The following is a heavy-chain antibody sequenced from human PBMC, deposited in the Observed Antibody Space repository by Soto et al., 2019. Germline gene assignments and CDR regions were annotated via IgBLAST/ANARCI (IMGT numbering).Heavy chain of an antibody. V-gene: IGHV3-21*01. CDR3: AREFVDTVTSITIPFDD. CDR2: ISSSASYM. D-gene: IGHD5-12*01. J-gene: IGHJ4*02. Sequence: GGSLRLSCATSGFTFSRCDMNWVRQAPGKGLEWVSFISSSASYMYYADSVKGRFTISRDNSKKSLYLQMNSLRADDTAVYYCAREFVDTVTSITIPFDDWDQESLVTVAS. CDR1: GFTFSRCD.